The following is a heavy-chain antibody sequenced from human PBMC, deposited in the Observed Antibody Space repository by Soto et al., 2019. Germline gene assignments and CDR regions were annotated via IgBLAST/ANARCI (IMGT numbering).Heavy chain of an antibody. CDR1: GDTFTSSY. Sequence: ASVKVSCKASGDTFTSSYMHWVRQAPGQGLEWMGIINPSGGSTSYAQKFQGRVTMTRDTSTSTVYMELSSLRSEDTAVYYCATSLGCGGDCYYTAPFDYWGQGTLVTVSS. D-gene: IGHD2-21*02. CDR3: ATSLGCGGDCYYTAPFDY. V-gene: IGHV1-46*01. J-gene: IGHJ4*02. CDR2: INPSGGST.